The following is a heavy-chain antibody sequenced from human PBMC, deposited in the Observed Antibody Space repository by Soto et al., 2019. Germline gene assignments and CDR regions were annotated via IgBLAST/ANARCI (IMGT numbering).Heavy chain of an antibody. CDR1: GGSISSSSYY. Sequence: QLQLQESGPGLVKPSETLSLTCTVSGGSISSSSYYWGWIRQPPGKGLGWIGSIYYSGSTYYNPSLKNLVTISVDTSKNYFSLKLSSVTAADTAVYYCARLSPPDSEDYWGQGTLVTVSP. CDR2: IYYSGST. V-gene: IGHV4-39*01. CDR3: ARLSPPDSEDY. J-gene: IGHJ4*02.